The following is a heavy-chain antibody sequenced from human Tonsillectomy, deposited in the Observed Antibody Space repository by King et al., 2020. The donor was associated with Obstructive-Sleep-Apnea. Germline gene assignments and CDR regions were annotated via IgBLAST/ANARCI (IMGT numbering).Heavy chain of an antibody. D-gene: IGHD6-19*01. Sequence: VQLVESGGGLVQPGRSLRLSCSASGFTLDVYAMHWVRQAPGKGLEWVSGMSGNSVRIGYADSVKGRFTISRDNAKNSLYLQMNSLRAEDTALYYCAKGLVQDYYYGMDVWGQGTTVTVSS. CDR2: MSGNSVRI. CDR3: AKGLVQDYYYGMDV. CDR1: GFTLDVYA. V-gene: IGHV3-9*01. J-gene: IGHJ6*02.